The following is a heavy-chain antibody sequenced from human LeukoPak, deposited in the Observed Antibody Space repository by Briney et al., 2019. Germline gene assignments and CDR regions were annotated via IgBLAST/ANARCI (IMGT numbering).Heavy chain of an antibody. CDR2: IYYSGST. V-gene: IGHV4-59*01. CDR1: GGSISSYY. CDR3: ASSYSYGQYYFDY. Sequence: SETLSLTCTVSGGSISSYYWSWIRQPPGKGLEWIGYIYYSGSTNYNPSLMSRVTIPVDTSKNQFSLKLSSVTAADTAVYYCASSYSYGQYYFDYWGQGTLVTVSS. J-gene: IGHJ4*02. D-gene: IGHD5-18*01.